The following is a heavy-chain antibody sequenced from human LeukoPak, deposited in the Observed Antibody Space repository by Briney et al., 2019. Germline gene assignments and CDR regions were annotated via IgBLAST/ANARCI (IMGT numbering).Heavy chain of an antibody. V-gene: IGHV3-23*01. CDR1: GFTFSSYA. CDR3: VKDRISRDGFWNFDY. CDR2: IYNTADYT. J-gene: IGHJ4*02. Sequence: GGSLRLSCAASGFTFSSYAMSWVRQAPGKGLEWVSGIYNTADYTFYTDSVKGRFTISRDNFKSALYLEMNSLRAEDTAVYFCVKDRISRDGFWNFDYWGRGILVTVSS. D-gene: IGHD5-24*01.